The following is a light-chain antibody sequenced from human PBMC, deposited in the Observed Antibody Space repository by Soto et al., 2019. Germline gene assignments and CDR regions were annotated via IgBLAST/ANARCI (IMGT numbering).Light chain of an antibody. Sequence: DIQMTQSPSTLPASVGDRVTITCRASQGISRWLAWYQQRPGKAPKLLIYDASTLHSGVSSRFSGSGSGTEFTLTISSLQPNDSATYYCQQYTTYWTFGQGTKVDIK. V-gene: IGKV1-5*01. CDR1: QGISRW. CDR2: DAS. J-gene: IGKJ1*01. CDR3: QQYTTYWT.